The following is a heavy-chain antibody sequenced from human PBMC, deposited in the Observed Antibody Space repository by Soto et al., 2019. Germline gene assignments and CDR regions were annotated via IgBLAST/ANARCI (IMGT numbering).Heavy chain of an antibody. D-gene: IGHD6-19*01. Sequence: PGWSLRLSCASSVFTFISYSMNWVRQAPGKGLEWVSSISDTSSSKYYADSIKGRFTISRDNAKNSLFLQMNSLRAEDTAVYFCARERGSWYYFDFWGQGTQVTVSS. J-gene: IGHJ4*02. CDR2: ISDTSSSK. CDR3: ARERGSWYYFDF. CDR1: VFTFISYS. V-gene: IGHV3-21*01.